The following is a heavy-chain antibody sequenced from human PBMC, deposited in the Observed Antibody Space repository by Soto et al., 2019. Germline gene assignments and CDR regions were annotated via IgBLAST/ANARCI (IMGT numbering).Heavy chain of an antibody. J-gene: IGHJ4*02. D-gene: IGHD5-12*01. Sequence: PSETLSLTCTVSGGSISSSTSYWGWIRQPPGKGLEWIGNIYYSGSTYYNPSLRSRVTMSVDASKNQFSLDLSSVTAADTAVYCCARAGAYTGYEFDSWGQGTLVTVSS. CDR2: IYYSGST. V-gene: IGHV4-39*01. CDR3: ARAGAYTGYEFDS. CDR1: GGSISSSTSY.